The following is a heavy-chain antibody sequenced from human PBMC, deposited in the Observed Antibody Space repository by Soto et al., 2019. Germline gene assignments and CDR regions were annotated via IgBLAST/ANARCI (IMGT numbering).Heavy chain of an antibody. CDR2: MNPNSGNT. V-gene: IGHV1-8*01. CDR1: GYTFTRYD. D-gene: IGHD3-22*01. CDR3: ARGQEVYDSSGYNDY. J-gene: IGHJ4*02. Sequence: QVQLVQSGAEVKKPGASVKVSCKASGYTFTRYDINWVRQATGQGLEWMGWMNPNSGNTGYTQRFQGRVTMTRDTSTSTAYMELSSLRSDDTAVYYCARGQEVYDSSGYNDYWGQGTLVTVSS.